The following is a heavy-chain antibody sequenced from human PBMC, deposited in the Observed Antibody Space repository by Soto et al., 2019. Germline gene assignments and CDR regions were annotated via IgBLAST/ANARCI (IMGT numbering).Heavy chain of an antibody. D-gene: IGHD3-3*01. Sequence: EVQLVESGGGLVKPGGSLRLSCAASGFTFSNAWMSWVRQAPGKGLEWVGRIKSKSDGGTTDYAAPVKGRLTISRDDSKNTLYLQMNSLKTDDTAVYYCTTDLVTSIFGVVTGFEYWGQGTLVTVSS. V-gene: IGHV3-15*01. CDR2: IKSKSDGGTT. CDR1: GFTFSNAW. J-gene: IGHJ4*02. CDR3: TTDLVTSIFGVVTGFEY.